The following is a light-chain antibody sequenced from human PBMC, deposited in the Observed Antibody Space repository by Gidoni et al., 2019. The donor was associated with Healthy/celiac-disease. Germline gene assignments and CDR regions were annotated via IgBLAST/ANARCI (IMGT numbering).Light chain of an antibody. CDR2: GAS. CDR1: QSISSY. V-gene: IGKV1-39*01. CDR3: QQSYSTPWT. Sequence: DIQMTQSPSSLSASVGDRVTITCRASQSISSYLNWYQQKPGKAPKLLIYGASSLQSGVPSRFSGKGLGTDFTLSISSLQPEDFATYYCQQSYSTPWTFGQGTKVEIK. J-gene: IGKJ1*01.